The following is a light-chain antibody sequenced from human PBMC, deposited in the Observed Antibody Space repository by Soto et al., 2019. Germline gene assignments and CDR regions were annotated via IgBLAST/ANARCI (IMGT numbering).Light chain of an antibody. V-gene: IGKV3-15*01. Sequence: EGVITQSPATLSVSRGERATLSFRASQTVSSNLAWYQQKPGQSPRLLIYGTSTRATGVPARFSGSGSGTEFTLSISSLQSEDFAVYYCHQYNFWPSFGQGTKVDI. CDR3: HQYNFWPS. CDR1: QTVSSN. J-gene: IGKJ1*01. CDR2: GTS.